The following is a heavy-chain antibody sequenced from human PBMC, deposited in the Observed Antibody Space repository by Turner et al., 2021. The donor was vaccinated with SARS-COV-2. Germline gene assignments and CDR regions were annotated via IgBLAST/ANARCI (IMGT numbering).Heavy chain of an antibody. Sequence: QVQLVQSGAEVKKPGSSVKVSCKASEDTCSSYTISWVRQAPGQGLEWMGRIIPILGIANYAQKFQGRVTITADKSTSTAYMELSSLRSEDTAVYYCARDEGEIAAAGIVYYYGMDVWGQGTTVTVSS. CDR3: ARDEGEIAAAGIVYYYGMDV. V-gene: IGHV1-69*08. J-gene: IGHJ6*02. D-gene: IGHD6-13*01. CDR1: EDTCSSYT. CDR2: IIPILGIA.